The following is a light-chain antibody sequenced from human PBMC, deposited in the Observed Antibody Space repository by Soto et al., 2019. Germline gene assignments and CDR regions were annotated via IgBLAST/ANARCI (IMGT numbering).Light chain of an antibody. CDR3: QQRSNWPPST. CDR1: HSISTR. CDR2: DAS. Sequence: IQMTQSPSTVSAAVGDRVTITCRATHSISTRLAWHQQKPGTAPKRLIYDASTLESGVPSRFSGSGSGTEFTLTISSLQPDDLATYYCQQRSNWPPSTFGQGTRLEIK. V-gene: IGKV1-5*01. J-gene: IGKJ5*01.